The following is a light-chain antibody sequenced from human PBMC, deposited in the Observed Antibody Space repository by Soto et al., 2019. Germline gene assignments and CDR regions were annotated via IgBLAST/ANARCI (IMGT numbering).Light chain of an antibody. CDR3: LQDYSYPRT. CDR2: ATS. J-gene: IGKJ1*01. CDR1: QGIRND. V-gene: IGKV1-6*01. Sequence: AIQMTQSPSSLSASVGDRVTIICRASQGIRNDLGWYQQRPGKAPKLLIYATSNLQSGVPSRFSGSGSGTDFTLTISSLQPVDFATYYCLQDYSYPRTFGQGTKVEIK.